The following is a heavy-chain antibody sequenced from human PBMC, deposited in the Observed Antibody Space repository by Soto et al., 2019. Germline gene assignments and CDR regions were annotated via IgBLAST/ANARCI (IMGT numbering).Heavy chain of an antibody. Sequence: EVQLVESGGGLVQPGGSLRLSCAASGVSFSAFWMSWVRQIPGKGLEWVANINQDGSEKQYVDSVKGRFTISRDNAKNSLFLQMNSLRAEDSAVYYCARDRGWNIVVIPASFDLWGRRALVSVSS. CDR2: INQDGSEK. CDR3: ARDRGWNIVVIPASFDL. V-gene: IGHV3-7*01. D-gene: IGHD2-15*01. CDR1: GVSFSAFW. J-gene: IGHJ4*02.